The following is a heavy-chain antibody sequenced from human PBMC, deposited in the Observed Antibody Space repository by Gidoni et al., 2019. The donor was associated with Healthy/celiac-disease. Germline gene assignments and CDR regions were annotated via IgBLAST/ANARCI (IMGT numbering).Heavy chain of an antibody. Sequence: EVQLVESGGGLVKPGGSLRLSCAASGFTFSSYSMNWVRQAPGKGLEWVSSISSSSSYIYYADSVKGRFTISRDNAKNSLYLQMNSLRAEDTAVYYCARDLASYGSGRQIPYYYYGMDVWGQGTTVTVSS. CDR3: ARDLASYGSGRQIPYYYYGMDV. V-gene: IGHV3-21*01. CDR2: ISSSSSYI. D-gene: IGHD3-10*01. CDR1: GFTFSSYS. J-gene: IGHJ6*02.